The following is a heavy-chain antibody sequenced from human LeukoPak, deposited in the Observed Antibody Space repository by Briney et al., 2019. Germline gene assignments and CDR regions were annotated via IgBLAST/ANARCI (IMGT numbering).Heavy chain of an antibody. J-gene: IGHJ4*02. V-gene: IGHV3-7*03. CDR1: GFTFSSYW. Sequence: GGSLRLSCAASGFTFSSYWISWVRQAPGKGLEWVANIKEDGSQKYYVDSMKGRFTISRDNAKNSLYLQMSSLRAEDTAVYYCATVPPPSAPWELLGGLDYWGQGTLVTVSS. CDR2: IKEDGSQK. CDR3: ATVPPPSAPWELLGGLDY. D-gene: IGHD1-26*01.